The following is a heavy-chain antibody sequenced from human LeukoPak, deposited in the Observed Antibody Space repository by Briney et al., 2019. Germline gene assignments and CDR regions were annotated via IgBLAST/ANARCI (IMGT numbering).Heavy chain of an antibody. V-gene: IGHV5-51*01. CDR1: GYSFTNYW. D-gene: IGHD2-2*02. CDR2: IYLGDSET. CDR3: ARLYCASATCYSRWLDY. Sequence: GESLKISCKGSGYSFTNYWIAWVRQMPGKGLEWMGIIYLGDSETRYSPSFQGQVTISADTSVNSAYLQWNSLKASDTATYYCARLYCASATCYSRWLDYWGQGTLVTVSA. J-gene: IGHJ4*02.